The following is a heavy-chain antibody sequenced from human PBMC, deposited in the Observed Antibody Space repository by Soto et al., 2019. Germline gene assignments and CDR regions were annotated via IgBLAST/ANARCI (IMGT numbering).Heavy chain of an antibody. Sequence: QLQLVQSGAEVKKPGASVKVSCKASGYNFTRFGISWVRQAPGHGLEWMGWMGAHSGHTRQAQKFQGRLTMTTDASINTAYIDLRSLTSDDTALYYCGREGPQLAQEDYYQFNGMDVWGQGTTVIVSS. CDR3: GREGPQLAQEDYYQFNGMDV. D-gene: IGHD1-1*01. V-gene: IGHV1-18*01. CDR1: GYNFTRFG. J-gene: IGHJ6*02. CDR2: MGAHSGHT.